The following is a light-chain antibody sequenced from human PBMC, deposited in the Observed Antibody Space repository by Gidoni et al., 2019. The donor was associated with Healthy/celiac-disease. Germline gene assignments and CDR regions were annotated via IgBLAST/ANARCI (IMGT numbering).Light chain of an antibody. V-gene: IGKV2-28*01. CDR3: MQALQTPCT. J-gene: IGKJ3*01. CDR2: LGS. Sequence: DIVMTQFPLSLPVTPGEPASISCRSSQSLLHSNGYNYLDWYLQKPGQSPQLLIYLGSNRASGVPDRFSGSGSGTDFTLKISKVEAEDVGVYYCMQALQTPCTFGPXTKVDIK. CDR1: QSLLHSNGYNY.